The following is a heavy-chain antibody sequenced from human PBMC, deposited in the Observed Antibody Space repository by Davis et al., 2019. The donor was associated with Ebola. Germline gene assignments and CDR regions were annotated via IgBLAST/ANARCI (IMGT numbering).Heavy chain of an antibody. J-gene: IGHJ4*02. D-gene: IGHD3-22*01. V-gene: IGHV4-39*02. CDR1: GGSISSTAYS. CDR3: ARPMRD. Sequence: GSLRLSCTVSGGSISSTAYSWVWVRQPPGKGLEWIGSIFYSGSTYYNPSLKSRITISVDTSKNHFSLKLNSVTAADTAVYYCARPMRDWGQGTLVTVSS. CDR2: IFYSGST.